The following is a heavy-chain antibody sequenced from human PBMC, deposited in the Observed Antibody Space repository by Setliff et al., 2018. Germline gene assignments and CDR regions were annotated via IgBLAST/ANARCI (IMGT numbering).Heavy chain of an antibody. V-gene: IGHV3-15*05. CDR2: IKSSREGATS. CDR1: GITFKNAW. J-gene: IGHJ6*02. Sequence: GGSLRLSCSVSGITFKNAWMTWVRQAPGKGPEWVGRIKSSREGATSDYGAPAKGRFTISRDNSKNTLYLQMNNLKSEGSALYYCVKDGPRTSPSWDNFYYAMDVWGQGTSVTVSS. CDR3: VKDGPRTSPSWDNFYYAMDV. D-gene: IGHD3-10*01.